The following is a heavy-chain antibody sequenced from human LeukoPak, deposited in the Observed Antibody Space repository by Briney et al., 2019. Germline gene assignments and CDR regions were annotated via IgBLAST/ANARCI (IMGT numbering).Heavy chain of an antibody. D-gene: IGHD3-3*01. CDR2: IYYSGST. Sequence: SETLSLTCTVSGGSISSSSYYWGWIRQPPGKGLEWIGSIYYSGSTNYNPSLKSRVTMSVDTSKNQFSLKLSSVTAADTAVYYCAREGDYDFWSGYWAYWGQGTLVTVSS. CDR1: GGSISSSSYY. CDR3: AREGDYDFWSGYWAY. J-gene: IGHJ4*02. V-gene: IGHV4-39*07.